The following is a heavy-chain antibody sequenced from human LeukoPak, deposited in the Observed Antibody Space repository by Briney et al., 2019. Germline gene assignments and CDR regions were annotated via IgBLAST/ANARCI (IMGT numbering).Heavy chain of an antibody. CDR1: GGTFSSYA. CDR2: IIPILGIA. V-gene: IGHV1-69*04. Sequence: SVKVSYKASGGTFSSYAISWVRQAPGEGLEWMGRIIPILGIANYAQKFQGRVTITADKSTSTAYMELSSLRSEDTAVYYCARVDTAMVIDYWGQGTLVTVSS. J-gene: IGHJ4*02. CDR3: ARVDTAMVIDY. D-gene: IGHD5-18*01.